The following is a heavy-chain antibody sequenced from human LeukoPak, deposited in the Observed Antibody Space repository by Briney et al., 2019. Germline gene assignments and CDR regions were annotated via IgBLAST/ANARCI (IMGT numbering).Heavy chain of an antibody. Sequence: GGSLRLSCAASGFTFSSYAMSWVRQAPGKGLEWVSATSGSGGSTYYADSVKGRFTISRDNSKNTLYLQMNSLRAEDTAVYYCAKGSIAVAGTGSHWFDPWGQGTLVTVSS. D-gene: IGHD6-19*01. V-gene: IGHV3-23*01. CDR3: AKGSIAVAGTGSHWFDP. J-gene: IGHJ5*02. CDR2: TSGSGGST. CDR1: GFTFSSYA.